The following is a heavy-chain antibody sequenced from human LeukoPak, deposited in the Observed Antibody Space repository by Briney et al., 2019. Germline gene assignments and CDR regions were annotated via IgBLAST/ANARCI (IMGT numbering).Heavy chain of an antibody. CDR3: AAGHFAGVDY. CDR2: VSQDGKNK. V-gene: IGHV3-30*03. D-gene: IGHD6-13*01. CDR1: GFSFTAYG. Sequence: PGESLRLSCAASGFSFTAYGMHWVRQAPGKGLEWVAVVSQDGKNKYYVDSAKGRFTTSRDNSKNTVYLQMDSLRREDTAVYYCAAGHFAGVDYWGQGTLVTVSS. J-gene: IGHJ4*02.